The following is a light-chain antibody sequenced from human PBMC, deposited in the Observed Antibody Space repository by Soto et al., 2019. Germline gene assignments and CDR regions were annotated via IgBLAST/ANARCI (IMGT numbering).Light chain of an antibody. CDR2: DVY. CDR3: SSYAGNNKDV. J-gene: IGLJ1*01. V-gene: IGLV2-8*01. Sequence: QSALAQPPSASGSPGQSVTISCTGTSSDVGGYNYVSWYQHHPGEAPKLILFDVYKRPSGVPDRFSGSKSGNTASLTVSGHQAEDEADYYCSSYAGNNKDVFGTGTKLTVL. CDR1: SSDVGGYNY.